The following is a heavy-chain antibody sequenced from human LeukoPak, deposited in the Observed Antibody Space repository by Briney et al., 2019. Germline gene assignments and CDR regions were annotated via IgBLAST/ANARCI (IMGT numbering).Heavy chain of an antibody. CDR1: GFTFSSYA. CDR2: ISSNGGST. D-gene: IGHD3-10*01. J-gene: IGHJ4*02. Sequence: GGSLRLSCSASGFTFSSYAMHWVRQAPGKGLEYVSAISSNGGSTYYADSVKGRFTISRDNSKNTLYLQMSSLRAEDTAVYYWVKDGPGSGNPFDYWGQGTLVTVSS. V-gene: IGHV3-64D*06. CDR3: VKDGPGSGNPFDY.